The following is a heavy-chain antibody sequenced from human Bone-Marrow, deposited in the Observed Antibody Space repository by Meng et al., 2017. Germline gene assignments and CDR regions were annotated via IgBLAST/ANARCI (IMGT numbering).Heavy chain of an antibody. CDR2: IYHSGST. Sequence: QVQLQESGPGLVKPSQTPSLTFALSGGSIGMGGYYWGWIRQHPGKGLEWIGYIYHSGSTYYNPSLKSRVTISVDTSKNQFSLKLSSVTAADTAVYYCARDRNDYGSHYFDYWGQGTLVTVSS. J-gene: IGHJ4*02. CDR3: ARDRNDYGSHYFDY. D-gene: IGHD4-17*01. V-gene: IGHV4-31*11. CDR1: GGSIGMGGYY.